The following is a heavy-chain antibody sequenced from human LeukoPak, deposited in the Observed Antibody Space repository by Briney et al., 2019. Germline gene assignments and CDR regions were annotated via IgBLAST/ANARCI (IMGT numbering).Heavy chain of an antibody. CDR2: IYSGGST. D-gene: IGHD3-22*01. Sequence: PGGSLRLSCAASGFTVSSNYMSWVRQAPGKGLEGVSDIYSGGSTYYADSVKGRFTISRDNSKNTMYLQMNSLRAEDTAVYYCARDLHGYDAFDIWGQGTMVTVSS. V-gene: IGHV3-66*02. J-gene: IGHJ3*02. CDR3: ARDLHGYDAFDI. CDR1: GFTVSSNY.